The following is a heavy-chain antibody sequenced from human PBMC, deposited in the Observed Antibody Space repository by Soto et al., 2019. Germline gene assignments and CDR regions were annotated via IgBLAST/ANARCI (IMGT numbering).Heavy chain of an antibody. D-gene: IGHD6-13*01. CDR1: GHIFANYW. CDR2: IDPSDSYT. V-gene: IGHV5-10-1*01. CDR3: ARQPSRDTALTD. Sequence: GESLKISCEGSGHIFANYWISWVRQMPGKGLEWMGRIDPSDSYTNYSPSFEGHVSISADKTINTAYLQWSSLQASDTATYYCARQPSRDTALTDWGQGTVVTDSS. J-gene: IGHJ4*02.